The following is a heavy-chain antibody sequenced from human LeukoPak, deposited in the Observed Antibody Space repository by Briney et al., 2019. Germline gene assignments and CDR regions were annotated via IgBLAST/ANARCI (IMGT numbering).Heavy chain of an antibody. CDR3: ASIVDTAMESFDY. Sequence: GASVTLSFNASGYTFTVYYMHWVRQAPGQGLELMGWINPNSGGTNYAQKFQGRVTMTRDTSISTAYMELNRLRSDDTAVYYCASIVDTAMESFDYWGQGTLVTVSS. D-gene: IGHD5-18*01. J-gene: IGHJ4*02. V-gene: IGHV1-2*02. CDR1: GYTFTVYY. CDR2: INPNSGGT.